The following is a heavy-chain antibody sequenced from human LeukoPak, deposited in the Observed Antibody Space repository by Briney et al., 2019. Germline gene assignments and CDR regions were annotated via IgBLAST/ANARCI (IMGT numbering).Heavy chain of an antibody. V-gene: IGHV1-69*04. CDR3: ARDPDIVATIVS. D-gene: IGHD5-12*01. J-gene: IGHJ4*02. CDR1: GYTFTSYG. Sequence: ASVKVSCKASGYTFTSYGISWVRQAPGQGLEWMGRIIPILGIANYAQKFQGRVTITADKSTSTAYMELSSLRSEDTAVYYCARDPDIVATIVSWGQGTLVTVSS. CDR2: IIPILGIA.